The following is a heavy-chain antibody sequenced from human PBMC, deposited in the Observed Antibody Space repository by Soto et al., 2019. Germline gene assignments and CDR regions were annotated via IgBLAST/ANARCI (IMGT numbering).Heavy chain of an antibody. D-gene: IGHD5-12*01. J-gene: IGHJ4*02. V-gene: IGHV1-69*12. CDR2: IIPTIGTT. Sequence: QVQLVQSGAEVKKPGSSVKVSCKASGDTFTIFAISWVRQAPGQGLEWMGGIIPTIGTTNYAQRLQGRITIPGDESPGTAYMELSSLKSEDTAVYYCARDLGSGYDPGDYWGQGTLVTVSS. CDR1: GDTFTIFA. CDR3: ARDLGSGYDPGDY.